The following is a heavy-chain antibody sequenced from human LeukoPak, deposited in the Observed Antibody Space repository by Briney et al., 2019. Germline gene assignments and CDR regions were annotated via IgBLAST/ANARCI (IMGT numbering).Heavy chain of an antibody. J-gene: IGHJ5*02. CDR2: IWYDGSNK. Sequence: GGSLRLSCAASGFTFSSYGMHWVRQAPGKGLEWVAVIWYDGSNKYYADSVKGRFTISRDNSKNTLYLQMNSLRAEDTAAYYCARELYSNCSGGSCYSWGFDPWGQGTLVTVSS. CDR3: ARELYSNCSGGSCYSWGFDP. V-gene: IGHV3-33*01. D-gene: IGHD2-15*01. CDR1: GFTFSSYG.